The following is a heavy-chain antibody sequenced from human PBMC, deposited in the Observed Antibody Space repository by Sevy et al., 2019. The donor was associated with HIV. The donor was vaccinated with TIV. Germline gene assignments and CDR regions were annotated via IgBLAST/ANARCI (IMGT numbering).Heavy chain of an antibody. D-gene: IGHD1-26*01. J-gene: IGHJ6*02. V-gene: IGHV3-30*18. CDR3: ANAYSGSYSHSYLYALDV. CDR1: GFSFSYYG. Sequence: GGSLRLSCIGSGFSFSYYGIHWVRQAPGKGLDWVALISHDGINEYYADSVKGRFTISRDNSKNKVNLEMNSLRNEDTAIYFCANAYSGSYSHSYLYALDVWGQGTTVTVSS. CDR2: ISHDGINE.